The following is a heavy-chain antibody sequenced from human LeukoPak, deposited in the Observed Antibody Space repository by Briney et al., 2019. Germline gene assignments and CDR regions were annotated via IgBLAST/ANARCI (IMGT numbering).Heavy chain of an antibody. CDR3: ARQDAVVTALRVADAFDI. J-gene: IGHJ3*02. Sequence: GESLKISCKGSGYSFTSYWIGWVRQMPGKGLEWMGIIYPGDSDTRYSPSFQGQVTISADKSISTAYLQWSSLKASDTAMYYCARQDAVVTALRVADAFDIWGQGTMVTVSS. CDR1: GYSFTSYW. CDR2: IYPGDSDT. D-gene: IGHD2-21*02. V-gene: IGHV5-51*01.